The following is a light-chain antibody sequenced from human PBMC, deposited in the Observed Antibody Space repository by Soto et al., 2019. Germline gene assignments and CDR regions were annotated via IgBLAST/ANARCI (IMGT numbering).Light chain of an antibody. CDR2: EVS. J-gene: IGLJ1*01. V-gene: IGLV2-14*01. CDR3: SSYTSSITLYV. Sequence: QSFLTQPASVSGSAGQSITISCTGTSSDVGGYNYVSWYQQHPGKAPKLMIYEVSNRPSGVSNRFSGSKSGNTASLTISGLQAEDEADYYCSSYTSSITLYVFGTGTKVTVL. CDR1: SSDVGGYNY.